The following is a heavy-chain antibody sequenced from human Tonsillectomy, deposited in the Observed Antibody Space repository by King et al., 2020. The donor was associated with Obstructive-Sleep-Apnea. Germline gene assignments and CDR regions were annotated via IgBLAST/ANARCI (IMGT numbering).Heavy chain of an antibody. CDR3: ARGGGGSSTYFDL. D-gene: IGHD2-15*01. V-gene: IGHV4-30-4*07. CDR2: IYFSGNT. CDR1: GGSISSGGYS. Sequence: QLQESGPGLVKPSQTLSLTCAVSGGSISSGGYSWSWIRQPPEKGLEWIGYIYFSGNTYCSPSLRSRVSISLDTSTSQFSLSLSSVTAADTAVYFCARGGGGSSTYFDLWGRGSLVTVSS. J-gene: IGHJ2*01.